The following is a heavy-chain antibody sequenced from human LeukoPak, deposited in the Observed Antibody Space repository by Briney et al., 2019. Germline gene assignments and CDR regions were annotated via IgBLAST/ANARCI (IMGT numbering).Heavy chain of an antibody. D-gene: IGHD2-15*01. J-gene: IGHJ5*02. CDR1: GGTFSSYA. Sequence: SVKVSCKASGGTFSSYAISSVRHAPGQGLEWMGRIIPIFGTANYAQKFQGRVTITADESTSTAYMELSSLRSEETAVYYCARGSVVVAATTWFDPWGQGTLVTVSS. CDR3: ARGSVVVAATTWFDP. V-gene: IGHV1-69*13. CDR2: IIPIFGTA.